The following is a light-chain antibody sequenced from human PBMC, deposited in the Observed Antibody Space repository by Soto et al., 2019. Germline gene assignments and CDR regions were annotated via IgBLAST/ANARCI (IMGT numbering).Light chain of an antibody. CDR2: DVS. Sequence: QAALTQPRSVSGSPGQSVTISCTGTSSDVGGYNYVSRYQQHPGKAPKLMIYDVSKRPSGVPDRFSGSKSGNTASLTISGLQAEDEADYYCCSYAGSYTYVFGTVTKVTVL. CDR1: SSDVGGYNY. V-gene: IGLV2-11*01. J-gene: IGLJ1*01. CDR3: CSYAGSYTYV.